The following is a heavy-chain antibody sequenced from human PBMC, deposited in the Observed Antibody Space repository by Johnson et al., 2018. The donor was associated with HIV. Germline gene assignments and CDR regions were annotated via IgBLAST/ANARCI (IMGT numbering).Heavy chain of an antibody. Sequence: VQLVESGGVVVQPGGSLRLSCAASGFTFDDYTMHWVRQAPGKGLEWVSLISWDGGSTYYADSVKGRFTISRDNSKNSLYLKMNSLRAEDTAIYYCAGDGGYTFFAFDTWGRGTLVTVSS. CDR3: AGDGGYTFFAFDT. CDR2: ISWDGGST. V-gene: IGHV3-43*01. CDR1: GFTFDDYT. D-gene: IGHD5-18*01. J-gene: IGHJ3*02.